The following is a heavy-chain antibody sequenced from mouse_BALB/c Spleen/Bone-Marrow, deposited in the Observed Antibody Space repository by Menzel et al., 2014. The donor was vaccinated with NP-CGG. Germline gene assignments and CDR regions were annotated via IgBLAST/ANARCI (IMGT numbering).Heavy chain of an antibody. Sequence: QVQLQQPEAELVRPGTSVKVSCKASGYAFTNYLIGWVKQRPGQGLEWIGVINPGSGSSNYNENFKGKATLTADRSSSTAYMLLNSLTSDDSAVYFCARSRGYDVGPFAFWGQGTLVTVSA. D-gene: IGHD2-2*01. V-gene: IGHV1-54*01. J-gene: IGHJ3*01. CDR3: ARSRGYDVGPFAF. CDR2: INPGSGSS. CDR1: GYAFTNYL.